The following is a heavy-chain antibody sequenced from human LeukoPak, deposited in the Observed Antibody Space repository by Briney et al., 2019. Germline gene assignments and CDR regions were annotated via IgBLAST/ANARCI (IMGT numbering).Heavy chain of an antibody. CDR1: GFTFSSYS. CDR3: ARDLSTGMPGGFDY. V-gene: IGHV3-21*01. Sequence: GRSLRLSCAASGFTFSSYSMNWVRQAPGKGPECVSTIRSISHYIYYAVSVNGRVTISRNNAGKSMYLQMNSLRVEDTAVYYCARDLSTGMPGGFDYWGQGILVTVSS. D-gene: IGHD2-2*01. J-gene: IGHJ4*02. CDR2: IRSISHYI.